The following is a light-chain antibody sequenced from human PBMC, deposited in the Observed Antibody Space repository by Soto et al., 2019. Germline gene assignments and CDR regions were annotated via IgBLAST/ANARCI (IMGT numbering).Light chain of an antibody. V-gene: IGKV4-1*01. CDR3: QQYDSTPRP. Sequence: DIVMTQSPDSLAVSLGDRATINCKSSQSVLYSSTNKNYLAWYQQKPGPPPKLLIYWASTRESGVPDRFSGSACGTHSTLAMASPQGEDLAVYYCQQYDSTPRPFGQGTRCIS. CDR1: QSVLYSSTNKNY. CDR2: WAS. J-gene: IGKJ1*01.